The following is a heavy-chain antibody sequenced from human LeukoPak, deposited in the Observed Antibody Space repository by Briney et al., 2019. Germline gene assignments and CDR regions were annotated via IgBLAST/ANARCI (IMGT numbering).Heavy chain of an antibody. J-gene: IGHJ3*02. CDR3: ARDWLWYYYDSSGSQRADAFDI. Sequence: GGSLRLSCAASGFTFSSYRMSWVRQAPGKWLEWVANIKQDGSEKYYVDSVKGRFTISRDNAKNSLYLQMNSLRAEDTAVYYCARDWLWYYYDSSGSQRADAFDIWGQGTMVTVSS. CDR2: IKQDGSEK. CDR1: GFTFSSYR. D-gene: IGHD3-22*01. V-gene: IGHV3-7*01.